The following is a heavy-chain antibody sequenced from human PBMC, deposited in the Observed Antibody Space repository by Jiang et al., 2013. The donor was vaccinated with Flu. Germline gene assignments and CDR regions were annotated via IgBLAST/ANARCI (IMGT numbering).Heavy chain of an antibody. J-gene: IGHJ6*02. CDR1: GYTFTGYY. CDR3: ARDQRYSSGWKYYYYYGMDV. CDR2: INPNSGGT. D-gene: IGHD6-19*01. V-gene: IGHV1-2*04. Sequence: VKVSCKASGYTFTGYYMHWVRQAPGQGLEWMGWINPNSGGTNYAQKFQGWVTMTRDTSISTAYMELSRLRSDDTAVYYCARDQRYSSGWKYYYYYGMDVWGQGTTVTVSS.